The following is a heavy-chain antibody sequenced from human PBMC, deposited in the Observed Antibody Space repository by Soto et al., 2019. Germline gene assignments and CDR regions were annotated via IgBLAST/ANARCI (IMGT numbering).Heavy chain of an antibody. Sequence: LRLSCAASGFTFSSYSMHWVRQAPGKGLEWVAAMSYDGNSKYFADSVKGRFTISRDNSKNTLSLQMNSLGTEDSAVYYCARGRTVRDHDDFDCWGQGTLVTVSS. CDR1: GFTFSSYS. V-gene: IGHV3-30-3*01. CDR2: MSYDGNSK. CDR3: ARGRTVRDHDDFDC. J-gene: IGHJ4*02. D-gene: IGHD2-21*01.